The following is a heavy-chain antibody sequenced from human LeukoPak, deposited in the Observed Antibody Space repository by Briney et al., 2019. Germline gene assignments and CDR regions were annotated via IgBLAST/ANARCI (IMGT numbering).Heavy chain of an antibody. CDR1: GFTFSSYS. V-gene: IGHV3-48*01. CDR2: ISSSSSTI. Sequence: GGSLRLSCAASGFTFSSYSLNWVRHAPGKGLEWVSYISSSSSTIYYADSVKGRFTISRDNAKNSLYLQMNSLRAEDTAVYYCAIDRYYDSSGYSPFDYWGQGTLVTVSS. J-gene: IGHJ4*02. D-gene: IGHD3-22*01. CDR3: AIDRYYDSSGYSPFDY.